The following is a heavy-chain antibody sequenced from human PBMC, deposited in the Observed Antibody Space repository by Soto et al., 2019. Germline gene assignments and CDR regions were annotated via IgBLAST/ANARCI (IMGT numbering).Heavy chain of an antibody. CDR1: GFTFSSYA. V-gene: IGHV3-23*01. D-gene: IGHD3-9*01. J-gene: IGHJ5*02. CDR2: ISGSGGST. Sequence: QPGGSLRLSCAASGFTFSSYAMSWVRQAPGKGLEWVSAISGSGGSTYYADSVKGRFTISRDNSKNTLYLQMNSLRAEDTAVYYCAIDGYFDFYNWFDPRGQGTLVTVSS. CDR3: AIDGYFDFYNWFDP.